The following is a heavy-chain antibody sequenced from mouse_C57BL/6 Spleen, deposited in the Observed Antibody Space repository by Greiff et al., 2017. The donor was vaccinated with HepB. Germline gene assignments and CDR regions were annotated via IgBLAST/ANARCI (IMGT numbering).Heavy chain of an antibody. Sequence: EVQLVESEGGLVQPGSSMKLSCTASGFTFSDYYMAWVRQVPEKGLEWVANINYDGSSTYYLDSLKSRFIISRDNAKNILYLQMSSLKSEDTATYYCARVLSVVEWYFDYWGQGTTLTVSS. CDR3: ARVLSVVEWYFDY. CDR2: INYDGSST. J-gene: IGHJ2*01. CDR1: GFTFSDYY. D-gene: IGHD1-1*01. V-gene: IGHV5-16*01.